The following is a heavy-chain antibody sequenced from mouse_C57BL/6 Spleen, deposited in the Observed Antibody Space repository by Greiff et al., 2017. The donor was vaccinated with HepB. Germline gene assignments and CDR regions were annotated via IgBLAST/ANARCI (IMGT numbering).Heavy chain of an antibody. CDR1: GYTFTSYW. V-gene: IGHV1-74*01. J-gene: IGHJ3*01. CDR2: IHPSDSDT. Sequence: QVHVKQPGAELVKPGASVKVSCKASGYTFTSYWMHWVKQRPGQGLEWIGRIHPSDSDTNYNQKFKGKATLTVDKSSSTAYMQLSSLTSEDSAVYYCAIDGSSWGFAYWGQGTLVTVSA. D-gene: IGHD1-1*01. CDR3: AIDGSSWGFAY.